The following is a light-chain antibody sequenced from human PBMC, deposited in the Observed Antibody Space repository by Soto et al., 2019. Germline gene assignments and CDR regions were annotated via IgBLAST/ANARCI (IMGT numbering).Light chain of an antibody. Sequence: EIVLRQSPVTLSLSPGGGATLSCRASQRFSNNYLAWYQQKPGQAPRLLSHGASSRFTGTPDRFSGSGSGTDFTLTISRLEPEDFAVYYCQQYGSLSWTSGQGTKVDI. V-gene: IGKV3-20*01. CDR2: GAS. J-gene: IGKJ1*01. CDR3: QQYGSLSWT. CDR1: QRFSNNY.